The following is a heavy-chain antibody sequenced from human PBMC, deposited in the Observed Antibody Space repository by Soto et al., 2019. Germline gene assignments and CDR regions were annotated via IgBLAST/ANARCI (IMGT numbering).Heavy chain of an antibody. V-gene: IGHV1-69*13. D-gene: IGHD5-18*01. Sequence: SVKVSCKASGGTFSSYAISWVRQGPGQGLEWMGGIIPIFGTANYAQKFQGRVTITADESTSTAYMELSSLRSEDTAVYYCARASWIQLWGYYYYGMDVWGQGTTVTVSS. CDR2: IIPIFGTA. CDR1: GGTFSSYA. J-gene: IGHJ6*02. CDR3: ARASWIQLWGYYYYGMDV.